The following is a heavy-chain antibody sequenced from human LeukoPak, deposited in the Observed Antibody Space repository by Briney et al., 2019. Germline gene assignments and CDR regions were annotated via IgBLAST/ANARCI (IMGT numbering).Heavy chain of an antibody. J-gene: IGHJ3*02. CDR3: ARASSGWQEDAFDI. D-gene: IGHD6-19*01. Sequence: GGSLRLSCAASGFTFSSYWMSWVRQAPGKGLEWVANIKQDGSEKYYVDSVKGRFTISRDNAKNSLYLQMNSLRAEDTAVYYCARASSGWQEDAFDIWGQGTMVTVSS. CDR2: IKQDGSEK. CDR1: GFTFSSYW. V-gene: IGHV3-7*01.